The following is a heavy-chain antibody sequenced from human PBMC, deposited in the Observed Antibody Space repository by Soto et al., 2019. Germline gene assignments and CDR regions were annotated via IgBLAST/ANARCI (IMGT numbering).Heavy chain of an antibody. J-gene: IGHJ5*02. D-gene: IGHD6-19*01. Sequence: SEPLSLTCSVSGGSINSSSYFWGWVRQPPGKGLEWIGSIYYSGSTYYNPSLRSRVTISVDTSKNQFSLKLSAVTAADTAVFYCESHYRSGSRNWFDEWGQGTLDSVAA. CDR1: GGSINSSSYF. CDR2: IYYSGST. CDR3: ESHYRSGSRNWFDE. V-gene: IGHV4-39*01.